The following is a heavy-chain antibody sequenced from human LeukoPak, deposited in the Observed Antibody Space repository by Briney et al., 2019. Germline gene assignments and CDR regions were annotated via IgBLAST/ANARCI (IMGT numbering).Heavy chain of an antibody. V-gene: IGHV3-7*01. CDR1: ELAFSTYW. CDR3: AKVVVIPGGYMDV. Sequence: PGGSLRLSCAASELAFSTYWKTWVRQTPGKRLEWVANIKQDGSEKYYVDSVKGRFTISRDNAKNSLYLHMNSLRAEDTAVYYCAKVVVIPGGYMDVWGKGTTVTVSS. CDR2: IKQDGSEK. J-gene: IGHJ6*03. D-gene: IGHD2-2*01.